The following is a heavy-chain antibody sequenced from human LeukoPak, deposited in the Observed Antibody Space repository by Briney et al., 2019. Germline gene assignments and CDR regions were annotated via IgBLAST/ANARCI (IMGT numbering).Heavy chain of an antibody. CDR1: GFTFDDYG. D-gene: IGHD3-22*01. J-gene: IGHJ4*02. V-gene: IGHV3-20*04. CDR2: INWNGGST. Sequence: PGGSLRLSCAASGFTFDDYGMSWVRQAPGKGLEWVSGINWNGGSTGYADSVKGRFTISRDNAKNSLYLQMNSLRAGDTALYFCARDTYYYDSSGYFDYWGQGTLVTVSS. CDR3: ARDTYYYDSSGYFDY.